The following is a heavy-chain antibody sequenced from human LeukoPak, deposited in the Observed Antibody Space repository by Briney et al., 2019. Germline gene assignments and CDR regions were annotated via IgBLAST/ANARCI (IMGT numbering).Heavy chain of an antibody. CDR3: ARPTTVTTIAADAFDI. CDR2: ITWNSGTI. CDR1: GFTFDDYA. Sequence: GGSLRLSCAASGFTFDDYAMHWVRQAPGKGLEWVSGITWNSGTIVYADSVKGRFAISRDNAKNSLYLQMNSLRAEDTAVYYCARPTTVTTIAADAFDIWGQGTMVTVSS. V-gene: IGHV3-9*01. J-gene: IGHJ3*02. D-gene: IGHD4-17*01.